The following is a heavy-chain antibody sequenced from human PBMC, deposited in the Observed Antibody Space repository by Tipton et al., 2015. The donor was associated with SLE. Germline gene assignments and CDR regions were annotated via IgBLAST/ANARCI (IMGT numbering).Heavy chain of an antibody. Sequence: GSLRLSCAASGFTFSVYGMNWVRQAPGKGLEWVSSISDSGVNTHYVDSVKGRFTISRDNSKNTLYLQMNSLRGEDTAVYYCAKDLIRPSSGYSLWGQGTLVTVSS. V-gene: IGHV3-23*01. CDR2: ISDSGVNT. J-gene: IGHJ4*02. D-gene: IGHD3-22*01. CDR3: AKDLIRPSSGYSL. CDR1: GFTFSVYG.